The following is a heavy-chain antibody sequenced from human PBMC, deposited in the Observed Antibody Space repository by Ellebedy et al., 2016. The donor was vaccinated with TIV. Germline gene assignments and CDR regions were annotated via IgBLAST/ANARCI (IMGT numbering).Heavy chain of an antibody. CDR1: GISISGYW. CDR2: IGGDGTTI. Sequence: PGGSLRLSCVGSGISISGYWMHWVRQVPGKGLLWVARIGGDGTTITYADSVKGRFTVSRDNAKNTLYLQMNSLRVDDTAVYYCTRVSGYGNTRHFSQHPWGQGTLVTVSS. J-gene: IGHJ5*02. V-gene: IGHV3-74*03. CDR3: TRVSGYGNTRHFSQHP. D-gene: IGHD3-22*01.